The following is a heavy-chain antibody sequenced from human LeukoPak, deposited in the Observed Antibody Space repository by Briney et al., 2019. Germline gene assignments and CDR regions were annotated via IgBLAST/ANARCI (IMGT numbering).Heavy chain of an antibody. CDR1: GGSISSSNW. V-gene: IGHV4-4*02. CDR3: ARVRSGWFQDAFDI. CDR2: IYHSGST. J-gene: IGHJ3*02. D-gene: IGHD6-19*01. Sequence: PSGTLSLTCAVSGGSISSSNWGSWVRQPPGKGLEWIGEIYHSGSTNYNPSLKSRVTISVDTSKNQFSLKLSSVTAADTAVYYCARVRSGWFQDAFDIWGQGTMVTVSS.